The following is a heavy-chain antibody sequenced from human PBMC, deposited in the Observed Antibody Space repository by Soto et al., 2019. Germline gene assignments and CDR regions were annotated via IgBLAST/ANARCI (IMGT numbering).Heavy chain of an antibody. CDR3: ASPVATVYYYYGMDV. Sequence: QVQLVQSGAEVKKPGSSVKVSCKASGGTFSSYAITWVRQAPGQGLEWMGGIIPIFGTADYAQKFQGSVTITADESTSTAYVELSRLSSEDTAVYYGASPVATVYYYYGMDVWGQGTTVTVSS. CDR2: IIPIFGTA. D-gene: IGHD2-21*02. J-gene: IGHJ6*02. V-gene: IGHV1-69*12. CDR1: GGTFSSYA.